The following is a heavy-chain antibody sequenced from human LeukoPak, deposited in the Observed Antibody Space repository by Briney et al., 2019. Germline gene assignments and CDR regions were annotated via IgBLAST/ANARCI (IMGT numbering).Heavy chain of an antibody. D-gene: IGHD1-26*01. V-gene: IGHV1-18*01. J-gene: IGHJ4*02. CDR2: ISAYKGNT. Sequence: ASVKVSCKASGYTSTSYGISWVRQAPGQGLEWMGWISAYKGNTNYAQKLQGRVTMTTDTSTSTAYMELRSLRSGDTAVYYCARRASGSYFLDYWGQGTLVTVSS. CDR1: GYTSTSYG. CDR3: ARRASGSYFLDY.